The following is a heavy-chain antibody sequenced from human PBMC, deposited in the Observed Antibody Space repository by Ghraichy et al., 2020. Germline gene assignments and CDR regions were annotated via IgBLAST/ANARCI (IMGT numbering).Heavy chain of an antibody. CDR2: MRPQASGGTT. V-gene: IGHV3-49*03. CDR1: GFTFGAYA. J-gene: IGHJ4*02. CDR3: SREALHGHFDY. Sequence: GGSLRLSCTASGFTFGAYAVTWFRQAPGKGLEWGGFMRPQASGGTTAYAASVRGRFTISGDDSKTIAYLQMNSLTTEDTALYYCSREALHGHFDYWAQGTLVPVCS. D-gene: IGHD4-11*01.